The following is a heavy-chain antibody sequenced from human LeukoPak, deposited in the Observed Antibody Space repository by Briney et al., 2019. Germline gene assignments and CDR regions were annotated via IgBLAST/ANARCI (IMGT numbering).Heavy chain of an antibody. D-gene: IGHD3-3*01. CDR2: ISSSGSTI. V-gene: IGHV3-48*04. J-gene: IGHJ4*02. CDR1: GFTFSSYS. CDR3: ASGVTIFGVVRFDY. Sequence: GGSLRLSCAASGFTFSSYSMNWVRKAPGKGLEWVSYISSSGSTIYYADSVKGRFTISRYNAKNSLYLQMNSLRAEDTAVYYCASGVTIFGVVRFDYWGQGTLVTVSS.